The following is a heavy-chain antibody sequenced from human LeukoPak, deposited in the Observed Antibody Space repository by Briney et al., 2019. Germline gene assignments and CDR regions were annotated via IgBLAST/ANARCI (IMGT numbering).Heavy chain of an antibody. CDR1: GFTFSSFN. V-gene: IGHV3-21*01. CDR2: ITSSGTHI. CDR3: ARSSQEYYDFWSGSIPGPGAFDI. Sequence: GGSLRLSCAASGFTFSSFNMNWVRQAPGKAMEWVSSITSSGTHIFYADSVRGRFTISRDNAKNSLYLQMDSLGPDDTAVYYCARSSQEYYDFWSGSIPGPGAFDIWGQGTMVTVSS. J-gene: IGHJ3*02. D-gene: IGHD3-3*01.